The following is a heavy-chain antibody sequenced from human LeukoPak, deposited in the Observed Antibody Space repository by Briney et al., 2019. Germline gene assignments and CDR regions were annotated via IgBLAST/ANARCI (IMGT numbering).Heavy chain of an antibody. V-gene: IGHV4-59*01. Sequence: SETLSLTCAVPGGSISSYYWSWIRQPPGKGLEWIGCIYYSGSTNYNPSLKSRVTISVDTSKNRFSLKLSSVTAADTAVYYCASAGSSGYYYFDYWGQGTLVTVSS. J-gene: IGHJ4*02. CDR3: ASAGSSGYYYFDY. CDR1: GGSISSYY. CDR2: IYYSGST. D-gene: IGHD3-22*01.